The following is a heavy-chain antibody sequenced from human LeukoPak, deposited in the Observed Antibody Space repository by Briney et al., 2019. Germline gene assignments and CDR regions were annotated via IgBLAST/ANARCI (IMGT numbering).Heavy chain of an antibody. CDR1: GFTFSNYA. CDR3: ARPQSKWELLSYFDY. CDR2: ISYDGSNK. D-gene: IGHD1-26*01. J-gene: IGHJ4*02. V-gene: IGHV3-30-3*01. Sequence: GGSLRLSCAASGFTFSNYAMHWVRQAPGKGLEWVAVISYDGSNKYYTDSAKGRFTISRDNSKNTLYLQMSSLRAEDTSMYYCARPQSKWELLSYFDYWGQGTLVTVSS.